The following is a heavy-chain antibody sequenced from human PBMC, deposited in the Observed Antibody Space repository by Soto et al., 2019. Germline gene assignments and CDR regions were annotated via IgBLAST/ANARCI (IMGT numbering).Heavy chain of an antibody. J-gene: IGHJ4*02. CDR1: GGSVTNFH. D-gene: IGHD3-9*01. CDR3: AAYDSEGYFDY. Sequence: PSETLSLTCTVSGGSVTNFHWSWIRQPPGKGLEWIGYVYFSGSTNYNPSLKSRVTMSIDTSKNEFSLKLISVTAADTAAYFCAAYDSEGYFDYWGQGALVTGLL. CDR2: VYFSGST. V-gene: IGHV4-59*02.